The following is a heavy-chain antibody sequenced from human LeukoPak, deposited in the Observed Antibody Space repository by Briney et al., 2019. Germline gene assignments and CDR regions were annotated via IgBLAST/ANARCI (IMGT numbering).Heavy chain of an antibody. CDR3: ALPGAYYYDSSVLDP. CDR2: ISAYNGNT. J-gene: IGHJ5*02. V-gene: IGHV1-18*01. CDR1: GYTFTSYG. D-gene: IGHD3-22*01. Sequence: ASVKVSCKASGYTFTSYGISWVRQAPGQGLEWMGSISAYNGNTNYAQKLQGRVTMTTDTSTSTAYMELRSLRSDDTAVYYCALPGAYYYDSSVLDPWGQGTLVTVSS.